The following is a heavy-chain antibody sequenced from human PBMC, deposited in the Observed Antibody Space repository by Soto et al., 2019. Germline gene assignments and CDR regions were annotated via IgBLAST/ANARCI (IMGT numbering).Heavy chain of an antibody. D-gene: IGHD1-1*01. J-gene: IGHJ3*02. CDR3: AREGERGSGDATDALDI. Sequence: GGSLRLSCAASGFTFSNYDMHWVRQATGKGLEWVSAIEIAGKTFYPGSVEGRFTISRDNGKTSLYLQMSSLSAGDTAVYYCAREGERGSGDATDALDIWGQGTLVTVSS. CDR1: GFTFSNYD. CDR2: IEIAGKT. V-gene: IGHV3-13*01.